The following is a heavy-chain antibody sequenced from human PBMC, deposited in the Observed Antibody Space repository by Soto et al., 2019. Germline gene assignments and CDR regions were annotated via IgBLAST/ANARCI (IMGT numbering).Heavy chain of an antibody. D-gene: IGHD1-26*01. CDR3: AREAQIVGATNWVDP. CDR2: ISSSSSTI. J-gene: IGHJ5*02. CDR1: GFTFSSYS. V-gene: IGHV3-48*01. Sequence: EVQLVESGGGLVQPGGSLRLSCAASGFTFSSYSMNWVRQAPGKGLEWVSYISSSSSTIYYADSVKGRFTISRDNAKNSLYRQRDSRRAEDTAVYYWAREAQIVGATNWVDPWGEGTMVTVSS.